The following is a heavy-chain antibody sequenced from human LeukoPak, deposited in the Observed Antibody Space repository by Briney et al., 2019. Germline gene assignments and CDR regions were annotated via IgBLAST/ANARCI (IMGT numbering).Heavy chain of an antibody. CDR3: ARGRIAAAGRGITFDY. V-gene: IGHV3-23*01. Sequence: GGSLRLSCAASGFTFSSHVMSWVRQAPGKGLEWVSAISNSGDSTFYADSVKGRLTISRDNSKSTLYLQMNSLRAEDTAVYYCARGRIAAAGRGITFDYWGQGTLVTVSS. CDR1: GFTFSSHV. D-gene: IGHD6-13*01. J-gene: IGHJ4*02. CDR2: ISNSGDST.